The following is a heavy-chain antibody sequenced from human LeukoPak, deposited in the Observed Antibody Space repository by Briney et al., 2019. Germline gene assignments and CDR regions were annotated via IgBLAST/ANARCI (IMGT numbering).Heavy chain of an antibody. CDR2: MYYSGST. CDR1: GDSISTYY. J-gene: IGHJ4*02. Sequence: PSETLSLTCTVSGDSISTYYWSWIRQPPGKGLEWIGYMYYSGSTNYNPSLKSRVTISLDTPKNQFALSLNSVTAADTAVYYCARGVAGYGPYDYWGQGTLVTVSS. CDR3: ARGVAGYGPYDY. V-gene: IGHV4-59*01. D-gene: IGHD5-12*01.